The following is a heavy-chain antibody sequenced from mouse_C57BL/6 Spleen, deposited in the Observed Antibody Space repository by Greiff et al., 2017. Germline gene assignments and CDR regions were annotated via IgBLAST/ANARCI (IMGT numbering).Heavy chain of an antibody. Sequence: VQLKESVAELVRPGASVKLSCTASGFNIKNTYMHWVKQRPEQGLEWIGRIDPANGNTKYAPKFQGKATLTADTSSNTAYLQLSSLTSEDTAIYYCARSGYYGSSSFDYWGQGTTLTVSS. J-gene: IGHJ2*01. V-gene: IGHV14-3*01. D-gene: IGHD1-1*01. CDR3: ARSGYYGSSSFDY. CDR2: IDPANGNT. CDR1: GFNIKNTY.